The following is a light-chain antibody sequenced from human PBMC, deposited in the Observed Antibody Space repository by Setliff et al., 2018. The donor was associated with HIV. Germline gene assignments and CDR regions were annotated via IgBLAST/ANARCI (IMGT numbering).Light chain of an antibody. CDR3: QVWDSNSASWV. CDR1: NIGRKS. Sequence: SYELAQPPSVSVAPGKTATITCGGNNIGRKSVHWYQQKPGQAPVLVVYDDSDRPSGIPERFSGSNSGNTATLSITRVEAGDEADYYCQVWDSNSASWVFGGGTQLTVL. V-gene: IGLV3-21*03. J-gene: IGLJ2*01. CDR2: DDS.